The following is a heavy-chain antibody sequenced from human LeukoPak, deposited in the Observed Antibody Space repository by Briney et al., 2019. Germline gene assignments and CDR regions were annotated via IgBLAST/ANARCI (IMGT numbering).Heavy chain of an antibody. J-gene: IGHJ3*01. V-gene: IGHV3-64*01. D-gene: IGHD6-6*01. CDR3: AREGGSTAAHL. CDR1: GFTFSSYA. CDR2: ISSNGGST. Sequence: GGSLRLSCAASGFTFSSYAMHWVRQAPGKGLEYVSAISSNGGSTYYANSVKGRFTISRDNSKNTLYLQMGSLRAEDMAVYYCAREGGSTAAHLWGQGTMVTVSS.